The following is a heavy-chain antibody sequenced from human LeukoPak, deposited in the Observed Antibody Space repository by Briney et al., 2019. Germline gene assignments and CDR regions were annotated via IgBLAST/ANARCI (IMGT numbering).Heavy chain of an antibody. V-gene: IGHV3-15*01. CDR1: GFTFSNAW. CDR2: IKSKTDGGTT. J-gene: IGHJ4*02. Sequence: PGGSLRLSCAASGFTFSNAWMSWVRQAPGKGLEWVGRIKSKTDGGTTDYAATVKGRFTISRDDSKNTLYLQMNSLKTEDTAVYYCTTDRPQYYYDSSGYYPFDYWGQGTLVTVSS. D-gene: IGHD3-22*01. CDR3: TTDRPQYYYDSSGYYPFDY.